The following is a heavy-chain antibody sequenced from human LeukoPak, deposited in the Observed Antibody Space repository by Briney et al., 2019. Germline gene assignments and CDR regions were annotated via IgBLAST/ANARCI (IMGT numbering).Heavy chain of an antibody. CDR2: IKPDGSEK. CDR3: AGSFGDVKNF. Sequence: TGGSLRLSCAGSGFNFRDHWMSWLRQAPGKGPEWVAHIKPDGSEKYYVDSVKGRFIISRDDARNSLSLQMNSLRAEDTAVYYCAGSFGDVKNFWGQGTLVTVSS. J-gene: IGHJ4*01. CDR1: GFNFRDHW. D-gene: IGHD3-10*01. V-gene: IGHV3-7*01.